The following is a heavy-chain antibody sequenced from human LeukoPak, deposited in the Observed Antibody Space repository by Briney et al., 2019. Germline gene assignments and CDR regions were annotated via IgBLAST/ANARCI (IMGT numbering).Heavy chain of an antibody. D-gene: IGHD1-20*01. V-gene: IGHV4-61*01. CDR1: GGSVSSGSYY. CDR3: ARANWNDESHFDY. CDR2: IYYSGST. Sequence: SETLSLTCTVSGGSVSSGSYYWSWIRQPPGKGLEWIGYIYYSGSTNYNPSLKSRVTISVDTSKNQFSLKLSSVTAADTAVYYCARANWNDESHFDYWGQGTLVTVSS. J-gene: IGHJ4*02.